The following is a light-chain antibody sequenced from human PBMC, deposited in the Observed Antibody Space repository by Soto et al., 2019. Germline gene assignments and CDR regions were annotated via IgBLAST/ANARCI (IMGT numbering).Light chain of an antibody. Sequence: EIVMTQSPATLSVSPGERATLSCRASQSVGSTLAWYRQKPGQAPRLLIYDASTRATDIPARFSGSGSGTEFTLTIGSLQSEDFAVYYCQQYNRWPLTVGGGTKVEIK. J-gene: IGKJ4*01. V-gene: IGKV3-15*01. CDR3: QQYNRWPLT. CDR1: QSVGST. CDR2: DAS.